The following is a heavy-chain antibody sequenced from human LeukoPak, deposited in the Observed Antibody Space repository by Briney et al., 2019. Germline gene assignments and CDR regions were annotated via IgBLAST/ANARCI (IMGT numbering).Heavy chain of an antibody. D-gene: IGHD4-11*01. Sequence: ASVKVSCKGSGYTFTSYGISWVRQAPGQGLEWMGWISAYNGNTNYAQKLQGRVTMTTDTSTSTAYMELRSLRSDDTAVCYCARWESTVTTLRNFDYWGQGTLVTVSS. J-gene: IGHJ4*02. CDR3: ARWESTVTTLRNFDY. V-gene: IGHV1-18*01. CDR2: ISAYNGNT. CDR1: GYTFTSYG.